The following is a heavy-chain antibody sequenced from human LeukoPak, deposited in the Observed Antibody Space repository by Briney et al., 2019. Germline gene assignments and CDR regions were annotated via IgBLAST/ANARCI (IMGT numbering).Heavy chain of an antibody. D-gene: IGHD5-12*01. CDR3: ARGFDGGGYGCDNSYAYYYMDV. CDR1: GGSISSSY. Sequence: SETLSLTCTVSGGSISSSYWTWIRQPPDKGLEWVGYIYYSGSTNYNPSLKSRVTISVDMSKNQFSLKLDSVTAADTAVYFCARGFDGGGYGCDNSYAYYYMDVWGKGTTVTVSS. J-gene: IGHJ6*03. V-gene: IGHV4-59*01. CDR2: IYYSGST.